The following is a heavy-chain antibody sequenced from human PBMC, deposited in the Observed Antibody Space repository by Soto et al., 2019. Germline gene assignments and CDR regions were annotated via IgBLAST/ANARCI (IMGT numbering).Heavy chain of an antibody. D-gene: IGHD3-22*01. CDR3: ASYDSSGYYPAFDI. CDR2: IYYSGST. V-gene: IGHV4-30-4*01. Sequence: LCGGSISSGDNYWSWIRQPPGKGLEWIGYIYYSGSTYYNPSLKSRVTISVDTSKNQFSLKLSSVTAADTAVYYCASYDSSGYYPAFDIWGQGTMVTVSS. CDR1: GGSISSGDNY. J-gene: IGHJ3*02.